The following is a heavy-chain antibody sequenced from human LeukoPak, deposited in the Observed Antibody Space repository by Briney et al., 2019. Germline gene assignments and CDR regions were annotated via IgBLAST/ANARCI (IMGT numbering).Heavy chain of an antibody. Sequence: GESLKISCKGSGYSFTSYWIGWVRRMPGKGLEWMGIIFPGDSDTRYSPSFQGQVTISVDKSISIAYLQWSSLKASDTAMYYCVRNRDGSSDHWGQGTLVTVSS. CDR3: VRNRDGSSDH. D-gene: IGHD5-24*01. V-gene: IGHV5-51*01. J-gene: IGHJ4*02. CDR2: IFPGDSDT. CDR1: GYSFTSYW.